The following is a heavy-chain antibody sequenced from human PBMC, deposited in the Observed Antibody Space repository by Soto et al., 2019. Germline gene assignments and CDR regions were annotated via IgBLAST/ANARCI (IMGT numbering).Heavy chain of an antibody. J-gene: IGHJ6*02. V-gene: IGHV3-74*03. D-gene: IGHD3-10*01. CDR3: ASKHSGSDHGEDYYHSVDG. CDR2: IGPDGSYA. CDR1: GYSLSTYC. Sequence: EVQLVESGGGLVQPGGSLRLSCAASGYSLSTYCMHWVRQIPGQGLTWVSLIGPDGSYATYADSVKGRFTISRDNANNAVYLQITSLRAEATVVYYWASKHSGSDHGEDYYHSVDGWGPGNRVNVSS.